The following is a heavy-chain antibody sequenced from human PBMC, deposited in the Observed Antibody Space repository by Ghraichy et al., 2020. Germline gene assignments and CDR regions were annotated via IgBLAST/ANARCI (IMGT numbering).Heavy chain of an antibody. Sequence: GGSLRLSCAASGFSFSSCPMSWVRQAPGKGLEWVSGISISGGSTYYADSVKGRFTISRDNSKNTLYLQINSLRAEDTAVYYCARSRWTDSGSYHDWGQGTLDSVPS. CDR2: ISISGGST. J-gene: IGHJ4*02. D-gene: IGHD1-26*01. CDR1: GFSFSSCP. CDR3: ARSRWTDSGSYHD. V-gene: IGHV3-23*01.